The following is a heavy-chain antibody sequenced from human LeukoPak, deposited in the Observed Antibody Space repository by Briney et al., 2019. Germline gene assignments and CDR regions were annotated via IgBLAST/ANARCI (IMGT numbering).Heavy chain of an antibody. Sequence: GGSLRLSCAASGFTFSSYEMNWVRQAPGKGLEWVSYISSSGSTIYYADSVKGRFTISRDNAKNSLYLHMNSLRAEDTAVYYCARDPYSGAYGNDYYYYMDVWGQGTLVTVSS. CDR2: ISSSGSTI. CDR3: ARDPYSGAYGNDYYYYMDV. D-gene: IGHD1-26*01. CDR1: GFTFSSYE. J-gene: IGHJ6*03. V-gene: IGHV3-48*03.